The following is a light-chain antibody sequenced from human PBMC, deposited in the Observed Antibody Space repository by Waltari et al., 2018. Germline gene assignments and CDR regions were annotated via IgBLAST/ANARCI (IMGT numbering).Light chain of an antibody. CDR3: SSYTSSSASVV. V-gene: IGLV2-14*03. CDR2: DVS. CDR1: SSDVGGYNY. Sequence: QSALTQPASVSGSPGQSITISCTGTSSDVGGYNYVSWYQQHPGKAPKLMIYDVSNRPSGFSNRFPGSKSGNTASLTSSGLQAEDEADYYCSSYTSSSASVVFGGGTKLTVL. J-gene: IGLJ2*01.